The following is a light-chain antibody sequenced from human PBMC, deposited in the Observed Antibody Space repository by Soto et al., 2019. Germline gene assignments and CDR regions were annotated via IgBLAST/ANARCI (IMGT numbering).Light chain of an antibody. CDR2: SND. J-gene: IGLJ2*01. CDR1: SSNIGSNT. Sequence: QAVVTQPPSASGTPGQRVTISCSGSSSNIGSNTVNWYQQFPGTAPKLLIHSNDQRPSGVPDRFSGSKSGTSASLAISGLQSEDEADYYCAAWDDSLNGVVFGGGTKLTVL. CDR3: AAWDDSLNGVV. V-gene: IGLV1-44*01.